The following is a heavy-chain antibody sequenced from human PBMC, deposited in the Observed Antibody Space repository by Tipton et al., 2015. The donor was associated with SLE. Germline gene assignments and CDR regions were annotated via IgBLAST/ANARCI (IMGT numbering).Heavy chain of an antibody. D-gene: IGHD6-19*01. CDR1: GGSVSSSGYY. CDR3: ASSGIAVAFDY. V-gene: IGHV4-39*07. Sequence: TLSLTCNVSGGSVSSSGYYWAWIRQPPGKGLEWIANVYYTGSTYYNPSLKSRVTISGDTSKNQFSLKLSSVTAADTAVYYCASSGIAVAFDYWGQGTLVTVSS. CDR2: VYYTGST. J-gene: IGHJ4*02.